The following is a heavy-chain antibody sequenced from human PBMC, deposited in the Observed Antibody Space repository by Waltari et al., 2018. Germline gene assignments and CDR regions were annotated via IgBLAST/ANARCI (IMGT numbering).Heavy chain of an antibody. CDR3: ARDFTHHSCFDY. CDR1: GYSISSGYY. Sequence: QVQLQESGPGLVKPSETLSLTCAVSGYSISSGYYWGWIRQPPGKGLEWIGSIYHSGSTYSNPSLKSRVTISVDTSKNQFSLKLSSVTAADTAVYYCARDFTHHSCFDYWGQGTLVTVSS. J-gene: IGHJ4*02. CDR2: IYHSGST. V-gene: IGHV4-38-2*02. D-gene: IGHD2-21*01.